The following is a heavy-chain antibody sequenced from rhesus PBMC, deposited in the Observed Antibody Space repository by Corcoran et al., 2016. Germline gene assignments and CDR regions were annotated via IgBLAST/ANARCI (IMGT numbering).Heavy chain of an antibody. CDR3: AKKDGGGSYYSDAFDF. D-gene: IGHD3-16*01. CDR2: ISYTGGST. J-gene: IGHJ3*01. Sequence: EVQLVESGGGLVQPGGSLRLSCADAGFTFRCYGMGWVRQAPGKGLEWVSGISYTGGSTYYADSVKGRFTISRDNSKNTLSLQMNSLRAEDTAVYYCAKKDGGGSYYSDAFDFWGQGLRVTVSS. V-gene: IGHV3S5*01. CDR1: GFTFRCYG.